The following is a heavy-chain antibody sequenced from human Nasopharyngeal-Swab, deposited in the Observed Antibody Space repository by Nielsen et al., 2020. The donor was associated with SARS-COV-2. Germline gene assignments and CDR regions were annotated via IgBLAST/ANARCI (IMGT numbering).Heavy chain of an antibody. V-gene: IGHV3-30-3*01. CDR3: ARDQGCSWYTYYYYYGMDV. Sequence: GGSLRLSCAASGFTFSSYAMHWVRQAPGKGLEWVAVISYDGSKKYYADSVKGRFTISRDNSKNTLYLQMNSLRAEDTAVYYCARDQGCSWYTYYYYYGMDVWGQGTTVTVSS. D-gene: IGHD6-13*01. CDR2: ISYDGSKK. CDR1: GFTFSSYA. J-gene: IGHJ6*02.